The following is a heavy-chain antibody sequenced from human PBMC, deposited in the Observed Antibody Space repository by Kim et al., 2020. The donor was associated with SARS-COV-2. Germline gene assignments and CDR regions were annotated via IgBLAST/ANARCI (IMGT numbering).Heavy chain of an antibody. CDR3: ARVWEIAVAGLGFDY. D-gene: IGHD6-19*01. V-gene: IGHV1-18*01. J-gene: IGHJ4*02. CDR1: GYTFTSYG. Sequence: ASVKVSCKASGYTFTSYGISWVRQAPGQGLEWMGWISAYNGNTNYAQKLQGRVTMTTDTSTSTAYMELRSLRSDDTAVYYCARVWEIAVAGLGFDYWGQGSLVTVSS. CDR2: ISAYNGNT.